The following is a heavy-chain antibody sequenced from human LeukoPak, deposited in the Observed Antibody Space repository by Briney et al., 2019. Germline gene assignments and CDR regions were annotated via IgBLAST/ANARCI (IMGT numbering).Heavy chain of an antibody. CDR1: GESMSGFY. CDR3: ARHSSTGEVYFDY. Sequence: SETLSLTCTVSGESMSGFYWNWIRQPPGKGLEWIGYMHYTGSTNYNPSLKSRVTISIDTSKNQFSLKLSSVTASDTAVYYCARHSSTGEVYFDYWGQGTLVTVSS. CDR2: MHYTGST. V-gene: IGHV4-59*08. D-gene: IGHD7-27*01. J-gene: IGHJ4*02.